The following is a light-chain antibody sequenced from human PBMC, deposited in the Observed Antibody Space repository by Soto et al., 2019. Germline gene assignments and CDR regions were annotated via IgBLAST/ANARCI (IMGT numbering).Light chain of an antibody. J-gene: IGLJ1*01. CDR3: QAYDSSMSGYV. V-gene: IGLV1-40*01. Sequence: QSVLTQPPSVSGAPGQRVTISCTGSSSNIGAGYDVHWYQQLPGTAPKLLIYGNSNRPSGVPDRFSGSKSGTSASLAITGLQAEEEADYYCQAYDSSMSGYVFGPGTKVIV. CDR1: SSNIGAGYD. CDR2: GNS.